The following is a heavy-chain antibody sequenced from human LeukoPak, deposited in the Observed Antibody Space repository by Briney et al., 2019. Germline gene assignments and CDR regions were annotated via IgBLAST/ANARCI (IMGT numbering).Heavy chain of an antibody. V-gene: IGHV4-61*02. CDR2: IYTSGST. CDR3: ARGARNYDFWSGRPPNYMDV. CDR1: GGFISSGRYY. J-gene: IGHJ6*03. Sequence: SQTLSLTCTGPGGFISSGRYYWRWIRQPAGKGLEWIGRIYTSGSTNYNPSLKSRVTISVDTSKNQFSLKLSSVTSADTAVYYCARGARNYDFWSGRPPNYMDVWGKGTTVTVSS. D-gene: IGHD3-3*01.